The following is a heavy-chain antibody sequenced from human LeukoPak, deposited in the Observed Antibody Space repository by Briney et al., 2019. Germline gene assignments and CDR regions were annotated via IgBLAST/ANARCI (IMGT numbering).Heavy chain of an antibody. CDR3: AADGAAAGYYYFDY. CDR1: GFTFTGSA. D-gene: IGHD6-13*01. J-gene: IGHJ4*02. CDR2: IVVVSVKT. Sequence: GASVKVSCKASGFTFTGSAVQWVRQARGQRVEWIGWIVVVSVKTNYAQKFQERVTITRDMSTSTAYMELSSLRSEDTAVYYCAADGAAAGYYYFDYWGQGTLVTVSS. V-gene: IGHV1-58*01.